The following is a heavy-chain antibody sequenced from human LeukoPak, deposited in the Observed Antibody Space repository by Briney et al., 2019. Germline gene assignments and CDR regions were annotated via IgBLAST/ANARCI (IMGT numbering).Heavy chain of an antibody. D-gene: IGHD3-10*01. V-gene: IGHV3-48*01. J-gene: IGHJ4*02. Sequence: GGSLRLSCAASGFTFSSYSMNWVRQAPGKGLEWVSYISSSSSTIYYADSVKGRFTISRDNAKNSLYLQMNSLRAEDTAVYYCARGTHVLLWFGHPALFDYWGQGTLVTVSS. CDR2: ISSSSSTI. CDR3: ARGTHVLLWFGHPALFDY. CDR1: GFTFSSYS.